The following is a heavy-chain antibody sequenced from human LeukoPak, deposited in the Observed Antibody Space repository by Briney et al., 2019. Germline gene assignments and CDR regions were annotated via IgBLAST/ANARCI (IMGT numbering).Heavy chain of an antibody. Sequence: GGSLRLSCAAPGFTFSSYWMNWARQAPGKGLEWVASINHNGNVNYYVDSVKGRFTISRDNAKNSLFLQMNSLRVEDTAVYYCARGGGHLDCWGQGTLVTVSS. CDR3: ARGGGHLDC. J-gene: IGHJ4*02. CDR1: GFTFSSYW. D-gene: IGHD4-23*01. CDR2: INHNGNVN. V-gene: IGHV3-7*03.